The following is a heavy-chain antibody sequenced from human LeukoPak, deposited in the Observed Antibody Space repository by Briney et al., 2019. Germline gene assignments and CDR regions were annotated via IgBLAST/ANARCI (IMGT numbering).Heavy chain of an antibody. D-gene: IGHD3-22*01. CDR1: GGTFSSYA. Sequence: SVKVSCKASGGTFSSYAISWVRQAPGQGLEWMGGIIPIFGTANYAQKFQGRVTITADESTSTAYMELNSLRAEDTAVYYCARGLFNYDSSGLNYWGQGTLVTVSS. J-gene: IGHJ4*02. CDR2: IIPIFGTA. V-gene: IGHV1-69*13. CDR3: ARGLFNYDSSGLNY.